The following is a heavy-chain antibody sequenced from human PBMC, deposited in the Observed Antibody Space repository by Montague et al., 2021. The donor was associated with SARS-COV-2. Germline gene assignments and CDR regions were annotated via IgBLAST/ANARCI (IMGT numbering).Heavy chain of an antibody. Sequence: SETLSLTCTGSGASINGSDWSWIRLPPRHGKESYGDICYRGSTNYNPSLETRVTLSVDPSKNQFSLKLSSVTAADTAVYYCAREDRWNWFDPWGQGTLVIVSS. CDR2: ICYRGST. CDR1: GASINGSD. V-gene: IGHV4-59*01. J-gene: IGHJ5*02. CDR3: AREDRWNWFDP. D-gene: IGHD5-24*01.